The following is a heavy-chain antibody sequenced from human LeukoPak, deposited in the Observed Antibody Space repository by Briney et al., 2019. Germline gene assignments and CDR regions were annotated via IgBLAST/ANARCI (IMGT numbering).Heavy chain of an antibody. V-gene: IGHV3-21*01. CDR3: ARDIVVVPAAINYYYGMDV. CDR2: ISSSSSYI. J-gene: IGHJ6*04. CDR1: GFTFSSYS. Sequence: PGGSLRLSCAAYGFTFSSYSMNWVRQAPGKGLEWVSSISSSSSYIYYADSVKGRFTISRDNAKNSLYLQMNSLRAEDTAVYYCARDIVVVPAAINYYYGMDVWGKGTTVTVSS. D-gene: IGHD2-2*01.